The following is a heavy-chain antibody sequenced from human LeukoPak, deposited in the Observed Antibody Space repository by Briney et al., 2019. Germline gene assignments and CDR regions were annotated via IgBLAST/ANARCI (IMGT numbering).Heavy chain of an antibody. D-gene: IGHD6-13*01. CDR1: GYSFTTYW. Sequence: GESLKISCKGSGYSFTTYWIIWVRQVAGKGLRWMGWIDPSNSYTNYSPSVQGHVTISTDKSINTAYLQWSSLKASDTATYYCARFDSSSSWYISYWGQGTLVTVSP. CDR2: IDPSNSYT. CDR3: ARFDSSSSWYISY. V-gene: IGHV5-10-1*01. J-gene: IGHJ4*02.